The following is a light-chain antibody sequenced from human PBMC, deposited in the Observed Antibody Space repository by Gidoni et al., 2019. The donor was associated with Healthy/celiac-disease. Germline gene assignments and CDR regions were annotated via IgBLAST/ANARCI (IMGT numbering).Light chain of an antibody. Sequence: ELVLTQSPGTRSLSPGEIATLSCRASQRVSSSYLDWYQQKPGPAPRLLSYGASSRANGIPDRFSGSGVGKDFTLTISRLEPEDFAVYYCQQYGSSPWTFGQGTKVEIK. V-gene: IGKV3-20*01. CDR1: QRVSSSY. CDR3: QQYGSSPWT. J-gene: IGKJ1*01. CDR2: GAS.